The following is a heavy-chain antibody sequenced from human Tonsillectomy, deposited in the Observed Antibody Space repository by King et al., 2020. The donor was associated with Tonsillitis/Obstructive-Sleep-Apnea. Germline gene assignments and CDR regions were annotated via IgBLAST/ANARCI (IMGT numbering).Heavy chain of an antibody. CDR2: IYPGDSDT. CDR3: ARHKAKPGSTSEYGMDV. J-gene: IGHJ6*02. V-gene: IGHV5-51*01. Sequence: QLVQSGAEVKKPGESLKISCKGSGYSFTSYWIGWVRQMPGKGLEWMGIIYPGDSDTRYSPSFQGQVTISADKSISTAYLQWSSLKASDTAMYYCARHKAKPGSTSEYGMDVWGQGTTVTVSS. D-gene: IGHD5/OR15-5a*01. CDR1: GYSFTSYW.